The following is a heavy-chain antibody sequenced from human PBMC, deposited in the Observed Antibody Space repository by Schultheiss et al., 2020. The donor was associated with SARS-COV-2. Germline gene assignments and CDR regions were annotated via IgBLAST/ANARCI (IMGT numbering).Heavy chain of an antibody. V-gene: IGHV3-74*01. CDR1: GFTFKTYW. CDR2: INIDGSST. Sequence: GGSLRLSCAASGFTFKTYWMHWVRQAPGEGLVWVSRINIDGSSTSYADSVKGRFTISRDNAKNSLYLQMNSLRAEDTAVYYCAKDPAAWGAWYFDLWGRGTLVTVSS. D-gene: IGHD1-26*01. CDR3: AKDPAAWGAWYFDL. J-gene: IGHJ2*01.